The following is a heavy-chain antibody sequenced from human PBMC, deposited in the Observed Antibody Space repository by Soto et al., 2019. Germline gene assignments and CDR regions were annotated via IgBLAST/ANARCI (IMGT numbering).Heavy chain of an antibody. CDR2: ISDYGRV. Sequence: EVQLVESGGGLAQSGGSLRLSCAASGFTFRNYWMHWVRQAPRKGLVWVSRISDYGRVNYADSLEVRFTISGDDAKSELYLQMSSRRREDTAVYYCARGGVEPFDYWGERALVTVSS. J-gene: IGHJ4*02. CDR1: GFTFRNYW. CDR3: ARGGVEPFDY. V-gene: IGHV3-74*01. D-gene: IGHD3-3*01.